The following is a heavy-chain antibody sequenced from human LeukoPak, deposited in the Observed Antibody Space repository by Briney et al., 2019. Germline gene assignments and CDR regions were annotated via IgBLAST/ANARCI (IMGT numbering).Heavy chain of an antibody. V-gene: IGHV4-34*01. J-gene: IGHJ4*02. CDR2: INHSGST. CDR1: GGSFSGYY. D-gene: IGHD6-19*01. CDR3: ARGGRDSSGWYGEGC. Sequence: SEALSLTCAVYGGSFSGYYWSWIRQPPGKGLEWIGEINHSGSTNYNPSLKSRVTISVDTSKNQFSLKLSSVTAADTAVYYCARGGRDSSGWYGEGCWGQGTLVTVSS.